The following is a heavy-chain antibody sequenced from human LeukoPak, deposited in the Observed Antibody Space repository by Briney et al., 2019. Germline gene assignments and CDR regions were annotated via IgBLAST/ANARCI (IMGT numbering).Heavy chain of an antibody. V-gene: IGHV3-48*04. CDR2: ISSSGSTI. CDR1: GFTFSSYS. Sequence: GGSLRLSCAASGFTFSSYSMNWVRQAPGKGLEWVSYISSSGSTIYYADSVKGRFTISRDNAKNSLYLQMNSLRAEDTAVYYCARARDHSSSWYDAFDIWGQGTMVTVSS. J-gene: IGHJ3*02. CDR3: ARARDHSSSWYDAFDI. D-gene: IGHD6-13*01.